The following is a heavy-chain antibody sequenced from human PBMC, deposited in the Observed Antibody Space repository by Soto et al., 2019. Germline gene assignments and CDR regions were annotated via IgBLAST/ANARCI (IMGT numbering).Heavy chain of an antibody. D-gene: IGHD6-13*01. CDR3: ARRSSSRRAAAGTNWFDP. CDR1: GGSISSYY. CDR2: IYYSGST. J-gene: IGHJ5*02. V-gene: IGHV4-59*08. Sequence: SETLSLTCTVSGGSISSYYWSWIRQPPGKGLEWIGYIYYSGSTNYNPSLKSRVTISVDTSKNQFSLKLSSVTAADTAVYYCARRSSSRRAAAGTNWFDPWGQGTLVTV.